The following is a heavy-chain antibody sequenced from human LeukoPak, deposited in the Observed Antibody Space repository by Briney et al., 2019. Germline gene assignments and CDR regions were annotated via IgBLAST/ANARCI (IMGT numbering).Heavy chain of an antibody. Sequence: GESLKISCKNSGYTFTSYWIGWVRQMPGKGLEWMGIIFPGDSDTRYSPSFQGQVIISADKSISTAYLQWSSLKASDSAMYYCARVGYSSSPVDYWGQGTLVTVSS. V-gene: IGHV5-51*01. D-gene: IGHD6-13*01. CDR2: IFPGDSDT. J-gene: IGHJ4*02. CDR1: GYTFTSYW. CDR3: ARVGYSSSPVDY.